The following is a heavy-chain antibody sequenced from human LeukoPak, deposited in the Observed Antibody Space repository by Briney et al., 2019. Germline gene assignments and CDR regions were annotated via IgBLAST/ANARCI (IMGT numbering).Heavy chain of an antibody. Sequence: PGGSLRLSCVSSGFTFGNYWMTWVRQAPGKGLEWVANIKQDATEKYFVDSVRGRFTISRDNAKSSLFLQMNSLRAEDTAVYYCARATRGTRVVRQNYYYYMDAWGKGTTVTVSS. CDR2: IKQDATEK. V-gene: IGHV3-7*01. CDR1: GFTFGNYW. J-gene: IGHJ6*03. CDR3: ARATRGTRVVRQNYYYYMDA. D-gene: IGHD1-1*01.